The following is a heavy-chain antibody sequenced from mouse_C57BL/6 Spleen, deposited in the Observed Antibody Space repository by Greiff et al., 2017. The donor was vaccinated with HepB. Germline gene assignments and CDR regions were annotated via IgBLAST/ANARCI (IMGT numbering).Heavy chain of an antibody. J-gene: IGHJ4*01. CDR2: ISDGGSYT. Sequence: EVMLVESGGGLVKPGGSLKLSCAASGFTFSSYAMSWVRQTPEKRLEWVATISDGGSYTYYPDNVKGRFTISRDNAKNNLYLQMSHLKSEDTAMYYCARDHPSHYYAMDYWGQGTPVTVSS. CDR1: GFTFSSYA. V-gene: IGHV5-4*01. CDR3: ARDHPSHYYAMDY.